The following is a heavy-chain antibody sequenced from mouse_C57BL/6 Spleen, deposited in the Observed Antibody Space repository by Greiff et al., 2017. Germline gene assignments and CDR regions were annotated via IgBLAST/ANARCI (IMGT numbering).Heavy chain of an antibody. Sequence: VQLQQPGAELVRPGSSVKLSCKASGYTFTSYWMDWVKQRPGQGLEWIGNIYPSDSETPYNQKFKDKATLTVDKSSSTAYMQLISLTSEDSAVYDWASPKIYDGYTGYFDVWGTGTTVTVSS. CDR2: IYPSDSET. J-gene: IGHJ1*03. CDR1: GYTFTSYW. V-gene: IGHV1-61*01. D-gene: IGHD2-3*01. CDR3: ASPKIYDGYTGYFDV.